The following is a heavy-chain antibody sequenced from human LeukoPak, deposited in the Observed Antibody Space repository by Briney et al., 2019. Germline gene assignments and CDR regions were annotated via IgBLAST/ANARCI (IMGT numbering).Heavy chain of an antibody. D-gene: IGHD6-13*01. CDR2: ISSNSSYI. J-gene: IGHJ4*02. CDR1: GFTFSSYS. V-gene: IGHV3-21*01. CDR3: ARDRQQLIIYYFDY. Sequence: GGSLRLSCAASGFTFSSYSMNWVRQAPGKGLEWVSSISSNSSYIYYADSVKGRFTISRDNAKNSLYLQMNSLRAEDTAVYYCARDRQQLIIYYFDYWGQGTLVTVSS.